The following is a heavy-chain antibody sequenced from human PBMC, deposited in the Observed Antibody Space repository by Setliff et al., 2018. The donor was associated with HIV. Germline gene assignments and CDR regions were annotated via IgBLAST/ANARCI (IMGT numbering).Heavy chain of an antibody. Sequence: AASVKVSCKASGYTFTAYAMHWVRQAPGQRLEWMGWINAGNGNTKYSQRFQGRVTITRDTSASTAYMELSSLRSEDTAVYYCARAADYDFWSGYSSGWFDPWGQGTLVTVSS. CDR2: INAGNGNT. CDR3: ARAADYDFWSGYSSGWFDP. J-gene: IGHJ5*02. V-gene: IGHV1-3*01. CDR1: GYTFTAYA. D-gene: IGHD3-3*01.